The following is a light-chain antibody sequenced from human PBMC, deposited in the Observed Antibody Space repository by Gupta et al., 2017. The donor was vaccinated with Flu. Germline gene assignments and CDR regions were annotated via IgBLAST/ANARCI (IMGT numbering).Light chain of an antibody. CDR1: QSISNW. CDR2: KAS. Sequence: DIQMTQSPSTLSASVGDRVTITCRASQSISNWLAWYQQKPGKAPKLLIYKASSLESGVPSRFSGSGSGTEFTLTISILQPDDSATFYCQQYYGYPWTFGQGTKVEI. CDR3: QQYYGYPWT. V-gene: IGKV1-5*03. J-gene: IGKJ1*01.